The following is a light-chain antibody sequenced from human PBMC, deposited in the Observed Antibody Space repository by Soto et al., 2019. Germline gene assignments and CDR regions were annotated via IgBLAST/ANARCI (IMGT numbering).Light chain of an antibody. J-gene: IGLJ2*01. V-gene: IGLV1-40*01. CDR3: QSYDPTLNVV. CDR2: ANN. CDR1: NSNVGGGYD. Sequence: QSVLTQPPSVSGAPGQTVTISCTGSNSNVGGGYDVHWYQQLPGSAPKLLIYANNNRPSGVPDRFSASKSGTSASLAITGLQAEDEADYYCQSYDPTLNVVFGGGTKVTVL.